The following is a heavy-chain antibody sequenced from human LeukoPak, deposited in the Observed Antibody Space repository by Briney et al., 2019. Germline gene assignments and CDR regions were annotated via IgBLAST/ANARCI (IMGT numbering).Heavy chain of an antibody. CDR3: ARVTRKRLRLHRGYYYYYMDV. D-gene: IGHD4-17*01. Sequence: PSETMSLTCAVYGGSFSGYYWSWIRQPPGKGLEWIGEINHSGSTNYNPSLKSRVTISVDTSKNQFSLKLSSVTAADTAVYYCARVTRKRLRLHRGYYYYYMDVWGKGTTVTVSS. CDR2: INHSGST. CDR1: GGSFSGYY. V-gene: IGHV4-34*01. J-gene: IGHJ6*03.